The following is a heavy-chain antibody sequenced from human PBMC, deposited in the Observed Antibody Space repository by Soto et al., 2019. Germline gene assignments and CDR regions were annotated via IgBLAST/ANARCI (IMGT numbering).Heavy chain of an antibody. D-gene: IGHD6-13*01. J-gene: IGHJ4*02. CDR1: GYTFTSYY. V-gene: IGHV1-46*01. CDR2: INPSGGST. CDR3: AREGGWGLAGTPPPDY. Sequence: QVQLVQSGAEVKKPGASVKVSCKASGYTFTSYYMHWVRQAPGQGLEWMGIINPSGGSTSYAQKFQGRVTMTRDTSTSTVYMERSSLRSEDTAVYYCAREGGWGLAGTPPPDYWGQGTLVTVSS.